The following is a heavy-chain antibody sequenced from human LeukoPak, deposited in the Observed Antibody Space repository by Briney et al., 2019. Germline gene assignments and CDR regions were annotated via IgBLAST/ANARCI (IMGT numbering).Heavy chain of an antibody. Sequence: GGSLRLSCAASGFTFSTYWMHWVRQAPGKGPVWVSHIKTDGSSTTYADSVKGRFTISRDNAKNTLYLQMNSLRAEDTAVYYCARDRGYTQDYWGQGTLVTVSS. V-gene: IGHV3-74*01. CDR2: IKTDGSST. J-gene: IGHJ4*02. CDR1: GFTFSTYW. D-gene: IGHD5-12*01. CDR3: ARDRGYTQDY.